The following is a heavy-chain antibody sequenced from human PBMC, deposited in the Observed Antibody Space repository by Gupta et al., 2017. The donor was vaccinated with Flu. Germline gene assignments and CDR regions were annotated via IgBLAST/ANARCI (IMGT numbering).Heavy chain of an antibody. CDR2: ISGSGGST. J-gene: IGHJ4*02. V-gene: IGHV3-23*01. CDR3: AKLSSPQGIAAAGTSISFDY. D-gene: IGHD6-13*01. Sequence: EVQLLESGGGLVQPGGSMRLSGAASGFTFSSYAMRWVRQAPGKGLEWVSAISGSGGSTYYADSVKGRFTISRDNSKNTLYLQRNSLRAEDTAVYYCAKLSSPQGIAAAGTSISFDYGGQGTLVTVSS. CDR1: GFTFSSYA.